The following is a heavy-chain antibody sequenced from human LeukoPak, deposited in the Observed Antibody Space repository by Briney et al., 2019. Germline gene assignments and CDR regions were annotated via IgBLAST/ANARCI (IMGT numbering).Heavy chain of an antibody. Sequence: QPGGSLRLSCAASEFTFSSHQMSWVRQAPGKGLEWVAKITQDGSEKYYMDSVKGRFVISRDNGKNSLYLQMNSLRVEDTAVYYCARDWRQDNAFDLWGQGTMVTVSS. J-gene: IGHJ3*01. D-gene: IGHD2-15*01. CDR1: EFTFSSHQ. CDR2: ITQDGSEK. V-gene: IGHV3-7*01. CDR3: ARDWRQDNAFDL.